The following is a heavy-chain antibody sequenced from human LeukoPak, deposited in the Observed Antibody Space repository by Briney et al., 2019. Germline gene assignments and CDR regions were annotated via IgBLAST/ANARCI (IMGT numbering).Heavy chain of an antibody. Sequence: PSETLSLTCTVSGGSISSYYWSWIRQPPGKGLEWIGYIYYSGSTNYNPSLKSRVTISVDTSKNQFSLKLSSVTAADTAVYHCARHRAYSSSSPFDYWGQGTLVTVSS. V-gene: IGHV4-59*08. CDR3: ARHRAYSSSSPFDY. D-gene: IGHD6-6*01. CDR1: GGSISSYY. J-gene: IGHJ4*02. CDR2: IYYSGST.